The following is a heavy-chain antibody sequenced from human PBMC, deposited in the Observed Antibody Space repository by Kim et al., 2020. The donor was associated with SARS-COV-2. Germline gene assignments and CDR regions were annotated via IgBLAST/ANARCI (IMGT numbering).Heavy chain of an antibody. D-gene: IGHD3-22*01. Sequence: FQGRVTMTRDTSTSTVYMELSSLRSEDTAVYYCARANRDSSGYYDDAFDIWGQGTMVTVSS. J-gene: IGHJ3*02. CDR3: ARANRDSSGYYDDAFDI. V-gene: IGHV1-46*01.